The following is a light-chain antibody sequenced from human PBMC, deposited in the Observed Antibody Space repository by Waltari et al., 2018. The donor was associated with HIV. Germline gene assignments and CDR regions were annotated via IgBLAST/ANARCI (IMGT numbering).Light chain of an antibody. J-gene: IGKJ2*01. Sequence: EIVMTQSPPTLSASPGQRVTLSCSASQSISAQVAWYQQRPGQAPRLLIYEAATRPTGIPARFSGSGSGTEFTLTISSLQSEDFATYFCQQYDSGPRGITFGQGTMLEIK. V-gene: IGKV3-15*01. CDR1: QSISAQ. CDR2: EAA. CDR3: QQYDSGPRGIT.